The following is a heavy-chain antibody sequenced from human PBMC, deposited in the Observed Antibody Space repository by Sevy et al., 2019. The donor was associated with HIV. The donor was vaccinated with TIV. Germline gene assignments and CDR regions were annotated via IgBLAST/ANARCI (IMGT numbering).Heavy chain of an antibody. CDR2: ISGSGGST. CDR1: GFTFSSYA. D-gene: IGHD3-22*01. CDR3: AKGADYYDSSGYFH. Sequence: GGSLRLSCAASGFTFSSYAMSWVRQAPGKGLEWVSAISGSGGSTYYADSVKGRFTISRDNSKNTLYLQMNSLRAEDTTVYYCAKGADYYDSSGYFHWGQGTLVTVSS. J-gene: IGHJ4*02. V-gene: IGHV3-23*01.